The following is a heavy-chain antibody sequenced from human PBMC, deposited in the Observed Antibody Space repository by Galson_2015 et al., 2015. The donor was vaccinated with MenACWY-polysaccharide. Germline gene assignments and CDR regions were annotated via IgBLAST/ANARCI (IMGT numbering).Heavy chain of an antibody. J-gene: IGHJ4*02. CDR2: IFHSGTT. Sequence: ETLSLTCAVSDYSIRSGYFWGWIRQPPGKGLEWIASIFHSGTTYYNPSLKSRVTISVDTSKNQFSLTLSSVTAADTATYFCAGAFSYYYDSGGYYYRGTRGYYFDSWGQGTLVTVSS. CDR3: AGAFSYYYDSGGYYYRGTRGYYFDS. D-gene: IGHD3-22*01. CDR1: DYSIRSGYF. V-gene: IGHV4-38-2*01.